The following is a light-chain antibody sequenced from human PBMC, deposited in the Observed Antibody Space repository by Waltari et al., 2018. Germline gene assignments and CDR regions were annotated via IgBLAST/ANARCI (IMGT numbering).Light chain of an antibody. J-gene: IGLJ3*02. CDR2: DVR. CDR1: SSDVGGYNY. Sequence: QSALTQPRSVSGSPGQSVTISCTGTSSDVGGYNYVSWYQQHPGKAPKHMIYDVRKAPSRVPGRLPCFKACHPGPPNISGVPGEDEAEYFRRSYAGSYTWGFGGGTKVTVL. CDR3: RSYAGSYTWG. V-gene: IGLV2-11*01.